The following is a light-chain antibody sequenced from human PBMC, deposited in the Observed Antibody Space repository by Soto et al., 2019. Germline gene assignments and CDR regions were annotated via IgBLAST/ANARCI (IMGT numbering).Light chain of an antibody. CDR3: QQYGSSTQT. V-gene: IGKV3-20*01. CDR1: QDVTNS. Sequence: EILMTQFPATLSLSPGEGATLSCGAAQDVTNSVAWYQQKPGQAPRLLSYGASSRATGIPERFSGSGSGTDFTLTISRLEPEDFAVYYCQQYGSSTQTFGQGTKVDIK. J-gene: IGKJ1*01. CDR2: GAS.